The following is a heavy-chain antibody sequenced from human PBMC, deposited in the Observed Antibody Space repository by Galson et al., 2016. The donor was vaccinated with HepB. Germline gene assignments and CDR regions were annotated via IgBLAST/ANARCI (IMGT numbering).Heavy chain of an antibody. J-gene: IGHJ5*02. V-gene: IGHV3-23*01. D-gene: IGHD2/OR15-2a*01. Sequence: SLRLSCATSGFTFHIYWMSWVRQAPGKGLEWVAGVSGHAGSTYYADSVKGRFAISRDNSKNPLFLQMNGLRADDTAVYYCAKANIIMVTLGIYLDTWGPGTLVTVSS. CDR1: GFTFHIYW. CDR3: AKANIIMVTLGIYLDT. CDR2: VSGHAGST.